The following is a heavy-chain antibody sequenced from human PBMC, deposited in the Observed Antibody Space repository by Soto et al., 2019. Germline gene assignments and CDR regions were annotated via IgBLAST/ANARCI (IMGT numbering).Heavy chain of an antibody. V-gene: IGHV1-69*13. CDR2: IIPLFGTA. Sequence: SVKVSCKTSGGTFSTYAIYWVRQAPGQGLEWMGAIIPLFGTADYAQKYQGRVTITADESTSTASMEMSSLRSEDTAVYYCARPKGSYSSGYYYFDYWGQGTLVTVSS. J-gene: IGHJ4*02. D-gene: IGHD6-19*01. CDR1: GGTFSTYA. CDR3: ARPKGSYSSGYYYFDY.